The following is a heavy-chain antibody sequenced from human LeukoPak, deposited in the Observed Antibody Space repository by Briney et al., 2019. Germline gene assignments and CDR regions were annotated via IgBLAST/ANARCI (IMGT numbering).Heavy chain of an antibody. Sequence: SQTLSLTCTVSGGSISSGGYYWSWIRQHPGKGLEWIGYIYYSGSTYYNPSLKSRVTISVDTSKNQFSLKLSSVTAADTAVYYCATYSSSWYGWEFDYWGQGTLVTVSS. CDR2: IYYSGST. D-gene: IGHD6-13*01. CDR1: GGSISSGGYY. CDR3: ATYSSSWYGWEFDY. J-gene: IGHJ4*02. V-gene: IGHV4-31*03.